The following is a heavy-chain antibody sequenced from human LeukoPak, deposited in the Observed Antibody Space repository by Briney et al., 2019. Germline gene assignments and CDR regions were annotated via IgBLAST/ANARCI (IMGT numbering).Heavy chain of an antibody. D-gene: IGHD1-1*01. Sequence: GGSLRLSCAASGFTISRYGMNWARQAPGKGLEWVSYISSSSGTIYYADSVKGRFTISRDNPKNSLYVQMNSLRDEDTAVYYCARWWNDYYFDYWGQGTLVTVSS. CDR2: ISSSSGTI. J-gene: IGHJ4*02. V-gene: IGHV3-48*02. CDR1: GFTISRYG. CDR3: ARWWNDYYFDY.